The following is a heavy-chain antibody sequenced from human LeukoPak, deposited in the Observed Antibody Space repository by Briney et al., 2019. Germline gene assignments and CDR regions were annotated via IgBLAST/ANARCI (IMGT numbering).Heavy chain of an antibody. Sequence: GGSLRLSCEAPGFTFDDYGMSWVRQPPGEGLDWVAGINWNGGSTGHAVSVRGRFTISRHNANNSLYLQMNSLRAEDTALYYCARGAVAGRYYLDYWGQGTLVTVSS. J-gene: IGHJ4*02. CDR1: GFTFDDYG. V-gene: IGHV3-20*04. CDR3: ARGAVAGRYYLDY. CDR2: INWNGGST. D-gene: IGHD6-19*01.